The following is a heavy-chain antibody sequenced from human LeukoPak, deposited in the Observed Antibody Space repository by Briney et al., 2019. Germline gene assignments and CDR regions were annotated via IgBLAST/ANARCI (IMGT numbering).Heavy chain of an antibody. J-gene: IGHJ5*02. CDR2: ISYSGTT. CDR3: ASNVRGALGWFDP. V-gene: IGHV4-61*03. CDR1: RGSVSIDNSY. D-gene: IGHD3-10*02. Sequence: SETLSLTCTVPRGSVSIDNSYWTWIRQPPGKGLEWIGHISYSGTTNYNPSLKTRVTISVETPKKHLSLKLSSLTPAAPPCYNWASNVRGALGWFDPWGEGTLVSV.